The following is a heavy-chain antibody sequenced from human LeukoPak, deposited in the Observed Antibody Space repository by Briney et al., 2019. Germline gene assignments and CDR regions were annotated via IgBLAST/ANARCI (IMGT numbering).Heavy chain of an antibody. Sequence: SVKVSCKASGGTFSSYAISWVRQAPGQGLEWMGGIIPIFGTANYAQKFQGRVTITADESTGTAYMELSSLRSEDTAVYYCARDTVTSFYFDYWGQGTLVTVSS. V-gene: IGHV1-69*01. CDR3: ARDTVTSFYFDY. CDR2: IIPIFGTA. CDR1: GGTFSSYA. D-gene: IGHD4-11*01. J-gene: IGHJ4*02.